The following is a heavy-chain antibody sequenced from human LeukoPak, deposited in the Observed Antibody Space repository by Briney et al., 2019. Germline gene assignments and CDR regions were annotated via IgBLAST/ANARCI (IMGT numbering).Heavy chain of an antibody. D-gene: IGHD3-10*01. J-gene: IGHJ3*01. V-gene: IGHV3-11*04. CDR3: ARAVSRGDAFDV. Sequence: LSLTCTVSGYSISSGYYWGWIRQPPGKGLEWVSYISSGISTIYYADSVKGRFTISRDNAKNSLYLQMNSLRAEDTAVYYCARAVSRGDAFDVWGQGTMVTVSS. CDR2: ISSGISTI. CDR1: GYSISSGYY.